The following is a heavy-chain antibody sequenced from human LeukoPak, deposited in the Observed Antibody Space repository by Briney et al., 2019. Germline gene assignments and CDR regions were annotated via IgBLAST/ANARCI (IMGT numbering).Heavy chain of an antibody. J-gene: IGHJ4*02. Sequence: GGSLRLSCAASGFTFSSYAMHWVRQAPGKGLEWVAVISYDGSNKYYADSVKGRFTISRDNSKNTLYLQMNSLRAEDTAVYYCARAPRTLAAAGILDYWGQGTLVTVSS. D-gene: IGHD6-13*01. V-gene: IGHV3-30*04. CDR3: ARAPRTLAAAGILDY. CDR2: ISYDGSNK. CDR1: GFTFSSYA.